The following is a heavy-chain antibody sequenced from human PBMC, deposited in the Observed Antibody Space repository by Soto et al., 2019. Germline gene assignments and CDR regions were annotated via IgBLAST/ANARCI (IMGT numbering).Heavy chain of an antibody. D-gene: IGHD3-22*01. Sequence: ASVKVPCKASGYTFTSYAMHWVRQAPGQRLEWMGWINAGNGNTKYSQKFQGRVTITRDTSASTAYMELSSPRSEDTAVYYCARAQRWERSASYYDSSGYYQSFHYWGQGTLVTVSS. CDR2: INAGNGNT. V-gene: IGHV1-3*01. J-gene: IGHJ4*02. CDR1: GYTFTSYA. CDR3: ARAQRWERSASYYDSSGYYQSFHY.